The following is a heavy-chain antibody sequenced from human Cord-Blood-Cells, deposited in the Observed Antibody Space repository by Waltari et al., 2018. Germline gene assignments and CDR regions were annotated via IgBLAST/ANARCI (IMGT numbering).Heavy chain of an antibody. J-gene: IGHJ4*02. CDR3: ARDPEDYYYDSSGYYDY. V-gene: IGHV1-69*01. CDR2: IIPIFGTA. D-gene: IGHD3-22*01. Sequence: QVQLVQSGAEVKKPGSSVKVSCKASGGTFSSYAISWVRQAPGQGVEWMGGIIPIFGTANYAQKFQGRVTSTADESTSTAYMELSSLRSEDTAVYYCARDPEDYYYDSSGYYDYWGQGTLVTVSS. CDR1: GGTFSSYA.